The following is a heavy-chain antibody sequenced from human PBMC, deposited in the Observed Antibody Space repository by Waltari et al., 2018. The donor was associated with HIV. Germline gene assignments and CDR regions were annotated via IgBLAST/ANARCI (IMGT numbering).Heavy chain of an antibody. Sequence: QVQLVESGGGLVKPGGSLRLSCAASGFTFRSHYLTWIRRAPGKGLEWVSYISSSSTYTNYAGSVKGRFTISRDNAKNSLYLQMNSLRAEDTAVYYCARNPTLQFGDLWAYYYGMDVWGQGTTVTVS. J-gene: IGHJ6*02. CDR3: ARNPTLQFGDLWAYYYGMDV. D-gene: IGHD3-10*01. CDR1: GFTFRSHY. CDR2: ISSSSTYT. V-gene: IGHV3-11*05.